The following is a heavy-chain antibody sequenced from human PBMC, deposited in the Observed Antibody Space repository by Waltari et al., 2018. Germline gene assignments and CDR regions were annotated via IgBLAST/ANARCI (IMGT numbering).Heavy chain of an antibody. Sequence: QVQLVESGGVLVKPGGSLRLSCAASGFTFSDYYMSWIRQAPGKGLEWISYISSGGDTIYYADSVKGRFTISRDNAKKSLYLQMNGLRAEDTAVYHCARVRGSYAFDYSGQGNLVTVSS. D-gene: IGHD1-26*01. CDR3: ARVRGSYAFDY. CDR2: ISSGGDTI. CDR1: GFTFSDYY. J-gene: IGHJ4*02. V-gene: IGHV3-11*04.